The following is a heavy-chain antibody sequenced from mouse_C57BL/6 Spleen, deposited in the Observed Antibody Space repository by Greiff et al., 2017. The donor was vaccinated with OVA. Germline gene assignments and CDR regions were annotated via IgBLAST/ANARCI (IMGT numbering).Heavy chain of an antibody. CDR1: GYTFTSYG. CDR3: ASREATDYAMDY. Sequence: QVHVKQSGAELARPGASVKLSCKASGYTFTSYGISWVKQRTGQGLEWIGEIYPRSGNTYYNEKFKGKATLTADKSSSTAYMELRSLTSEDSAVYFCASREATDYAMDYWGQGTSVTVSS. V-gene: IGHV1-81*01. D-gene: IGHD3-2*02. J-gene: IGHJ4*01. CDR2: IYPRSGNT.